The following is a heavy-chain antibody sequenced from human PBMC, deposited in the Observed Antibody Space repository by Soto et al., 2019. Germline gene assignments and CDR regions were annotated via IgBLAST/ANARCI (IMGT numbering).Heavy chain of an antibody. V-gene: IGHV1-69*05. Sequence: GASVKVSCKASGGTFSGYGISWVRQAPGQGLEWMGGIIPIFGTANYAQKLQGRVTMTTDTSTSTAYMELRSLRSDDTAVYYCAAETRYDSSGYYYDYWGQGTLVTVSS. J-gene: IGHJ4*02. D-gene: IGHD3-22*01. CDR3: AAETRYDSSGYYYDY. CDR2: IIPIFGTA. CDR1: GGTFSGYG.